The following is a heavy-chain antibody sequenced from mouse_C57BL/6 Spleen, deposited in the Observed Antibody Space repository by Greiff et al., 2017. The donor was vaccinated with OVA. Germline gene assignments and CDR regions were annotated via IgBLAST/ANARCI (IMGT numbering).Heavy chain of an antibody. V-gene: IGHV5-6*01. J-gene: IGHJ3*01. CDR3: ASPTPITTVVAPLDY. CDR2: ISSGGSYT. CDR1: GFTFSSYG. Sequence: EVHLVESGGDLVKPGGSLKLSCAASGFTFSSYGMSWVRQTPDKRLEWVATISSGGSYTYYPDSVKGRFTISRDNAKNTLYLQMSSLKSEDTAMYYCASPTPITTVVAPLDYWGQGTLVTVSA. D-gene: IGHD1-1*01.